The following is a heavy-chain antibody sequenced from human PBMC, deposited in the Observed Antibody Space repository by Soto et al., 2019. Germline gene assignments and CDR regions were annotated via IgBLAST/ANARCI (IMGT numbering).Heavy chain of an antibody. J-gene: IGHJ4*02. D-gene: IGHD5-18*01. CDR1: GFSVSSNY. CDR3: ASGLRSYGYFDY. Sequence: EVLLVESGGGLAQPGGSLRLSCAASGFSVSSNYMTWVRQTPGKGLEWVSVIYSGGSTYYADSVKGRFTISRNNSKNTLYLQMNSLRDEDTAVYYCASGLRSYGYFDYWGQGTLVTVSS. V-gene: IGHV3-66*01. CDR2: IYSGGST.